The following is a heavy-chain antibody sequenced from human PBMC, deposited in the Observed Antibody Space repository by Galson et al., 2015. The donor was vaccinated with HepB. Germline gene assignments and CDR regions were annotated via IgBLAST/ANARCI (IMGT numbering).Heavy chain of an antibody. J-gene: IGHJ5*02. V-gene: IGHV3-30*02. CDR2: IPSDGSRN. D-gene: IGHD5/OR15-5a*01. Sequence: SLRLSCAASGFTFSYYGMHWVRRAPGKGLEWVALIPSDGSRNYYADSVKGRFTISRDNSQNTLYLQMNSLRTDDTGVYYCAKDAIRNVYDPFDLWGQGTLVTVSS. CDR3: AKDAIRNVYDPFDL. CDR1: GFTFSYYG.